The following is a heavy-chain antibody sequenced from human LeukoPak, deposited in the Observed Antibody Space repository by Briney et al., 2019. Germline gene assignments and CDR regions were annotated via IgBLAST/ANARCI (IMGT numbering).Heavy chain of an antibody. J-gene: IGHJ3*02. V-gene: IGHV3-53*01. CDR2: THSGGST. CDR1: GFTVSSNY. D-gene: IGHD3-10*01. CDR3: ARGDNYYGSGSYAFDI. Sequence: GGSLRLSCAASGFTVSSNYMIWVRQAPGMGLQWVSVTHSGGSTYYADSVKGRFTISRDNSKSTLFLQMSSLRAEDTAVYFCARGDNYYGSGSYAFDIWGQGTMVTVSS.